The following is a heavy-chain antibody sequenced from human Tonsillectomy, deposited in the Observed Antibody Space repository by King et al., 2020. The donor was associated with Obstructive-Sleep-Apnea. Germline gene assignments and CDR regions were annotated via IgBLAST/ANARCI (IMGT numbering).Heavy chain of an antibody. Sequence: QLVQSGVEVKKPGASVKVSCKASGYTFTSYGITWVRLAPGQGLEWMGLISVYNGDTKYAQKYQGRVTMTTDTSTNTAYMELRGLRSDDTAVDYCARDADASVGATDYFDFWGQGTLVTVSS. CDR1: GYTFTSYG. CDR3: ARDADASVGATDYFDF. D-gene: IGHD4/OR15-4a*01. CDR2: ISVYNGDT. J-gene: IGHJ4*02. V-gene: IGHV1-18*04.